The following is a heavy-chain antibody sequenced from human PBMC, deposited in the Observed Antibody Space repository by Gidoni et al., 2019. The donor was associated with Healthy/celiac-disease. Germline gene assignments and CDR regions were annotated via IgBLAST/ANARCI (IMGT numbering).Heavy chain of an antibody. V-gene: IGHV4-59*01. J-gene: IGHJ6*02. CDR1: GGSISSYY. CDR2: IYYSRST. Sequence: QVQLQESCPGLVKPSETLSPTCTVSGGSISSYYWSGIRQPPGKGLEWIGYIYYSRSTNYNPSLKSRVTISVDTSKNQFSRKLSSVTAADTAVYYCARGNYYYYGMDVWGQGTTVTVSS. CDR3: ARGNYYYYGMDV.